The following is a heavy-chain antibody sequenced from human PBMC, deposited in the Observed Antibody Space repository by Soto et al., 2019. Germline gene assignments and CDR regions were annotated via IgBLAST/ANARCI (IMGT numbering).Heavy chain of an antibody. D-gene: IGHD3-3*01. CDR3: ARLTSTIFGDY. Sequence: ASVKVSCKTSGYTFNTYGINWVRQAPGQGLELMGWISAYDGKTTYAEKFQGRVTLTTDTSTSTAYMELRSLRSDDTAIYYCARLTSTIFGDYWGQGTLVTSPQ. V-gene: IGHV1-18*01. J-gene: IGHJ4*02. CDR1: GYTFNTYG. CDR2: ISAYDGKT.